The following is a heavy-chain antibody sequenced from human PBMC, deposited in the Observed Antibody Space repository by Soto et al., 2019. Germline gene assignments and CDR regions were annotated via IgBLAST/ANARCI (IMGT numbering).Heavy chain of an antibody. CDR1: GFTFNNYA. CDR2: ISGSDGST. V-gene: IGHV3-23*01. J-gene: IGHJ6*01. Sequence: EVQLWESGGGLVQPGGSLRLSCAASGFTFNNYAMTWVRQAPGKGLEWVSTISGSDGSTYYADSVKGRFTISRDNSKNALYLQMSSLRAEDTALYYCVKDWTGDTCPCMDVWGQGTTVTVSS. D-gene: IGHD2-8*02. CDR3: VKDWTGDTCPCMDV.